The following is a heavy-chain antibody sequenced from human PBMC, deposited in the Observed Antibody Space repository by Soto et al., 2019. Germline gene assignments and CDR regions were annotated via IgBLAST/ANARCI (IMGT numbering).Heavy chain of an antibody. J-gene: IGHJ4*02. CDR3: ARWGSDVV. CDR2: INPDGGAA. V-gene: IGHV1-46*01. CDR1: DYTFSNYY. D-gene: IGHD3-16*01. Sequence: QVQLVQSEAEVRKPGASVSVSCKASDYTFSNYYMSWVRQTPGQGLEWMGTINPDGGAATYAENFQGRRTITSDTSSYTVYMEITGVTSDDTSVYYCARWGSDVVWGQGTQVTVSS.